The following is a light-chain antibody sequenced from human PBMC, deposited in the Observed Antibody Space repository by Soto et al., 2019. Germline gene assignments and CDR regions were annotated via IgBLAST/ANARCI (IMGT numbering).Light chain of an antibody. V-gene: IGKV3-20*01. CDR1: QSVSSSY. J-gene: IGKJ1*01. CDR3: QQYGSSLTWT. CDR2: GAS. Sequence: EMVLTQSPGTLSLSPGERATLPCSASQSVSSSYLAWYQQKPGQAPRLLIYGASSRATGIPDRFSGSGSGTDFTLTISRLEPEDFAVYYCQQYGSSLTWTFGQGTKVDIK.